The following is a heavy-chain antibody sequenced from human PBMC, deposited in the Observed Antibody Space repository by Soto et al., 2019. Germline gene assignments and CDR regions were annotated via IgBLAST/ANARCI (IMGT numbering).Heavy chain of an antibody. CDR2: ISGSGGST. V-gene: IGHV3-23*01. Sequence: GGSLRLSCAASGFTFSSYAMSWVRQAPGKGLEWVSAISGSGGSTYYADSVKGRFTISRDNSKNTLYLQMNSLRAEDTAVYYCAKDSDRGIVATGFDYWGQGTLVTVSS. D-gene: IGHD5-12*01. CDR1: GFTFSSYA. J-gene: IGHJ4*02. CDR3: AKDSDRGIVATGFDY.